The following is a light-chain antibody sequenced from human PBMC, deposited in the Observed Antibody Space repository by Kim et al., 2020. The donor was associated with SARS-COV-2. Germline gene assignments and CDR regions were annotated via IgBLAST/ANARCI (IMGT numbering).Light chain of an antibody. CDR2: GAS. CDR1: QSVGTN. Sequence: RSVSPGERATLSCRASQSVGTNLAWYQQKPGQAPRLLIYGASTRASGIPARFSGSGSGTEFTLTISSLQSEDLAVYYCQQYNNWTFGQGTKVDIK. CDR3: QQYNNWT. V-gene: IGKV3-15*01. J-gene: IGKJ1*01.